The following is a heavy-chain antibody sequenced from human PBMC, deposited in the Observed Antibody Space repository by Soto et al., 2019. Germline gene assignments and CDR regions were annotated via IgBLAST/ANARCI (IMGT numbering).Heavy chain of an antibody. D-gene: IGHD7-27*01. J-gene: IGHJ6*02. CDR3: ARVLGTYRVSSYYYYYGMDV. CDR1: GFTFSSYA. Sequence: QVQLVESGGGVVQPGRSLRLSCAASGFTFSSYAMHWVRQAPGKGLEWVAVISYDGSNKYYADSVKGRFTISRDTSKNTLYLQMNSLRAEDTAVYYCARVLGTYRVSSYYYYYGMDVWGQGTTVTVSS. V-gene: IGHV3-30-3*01. CDR2: ISYDGSNK.